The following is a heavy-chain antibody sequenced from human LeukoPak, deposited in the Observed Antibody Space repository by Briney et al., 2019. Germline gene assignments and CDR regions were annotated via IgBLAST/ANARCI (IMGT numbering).Heavy chain of an antibody. CDR2: IYTSGST. Sequence: PSETLSLTCTVSGGSISSGSYYWSWIRQPAGKGLEWIGRIYTSGSTNYNPSLKSRVTISVDTSKNQFPLKLSSVTAADTAVYYCARDRGRAPTYYYYYYMDVWGKGTTVTISS. V-gene: IGHV4-61*02. J-gene: IGHJ6*03. CDR3: ARDRGRAPTYYYYYYMDV. D-gene: IGHD1-26*01. CDR1: GGSISSGSYY.